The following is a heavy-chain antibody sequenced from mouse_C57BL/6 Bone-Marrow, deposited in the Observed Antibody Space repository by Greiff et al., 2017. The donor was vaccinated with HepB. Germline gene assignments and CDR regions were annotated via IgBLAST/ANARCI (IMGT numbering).Heavy chain of an antibody. CDR1: GYTFTGYW. D-gene: IGHD2-5*01. J-gene: IGHJ3*01. CDR3: ARTSYYSNYVGFAY. Sequence: VKLQESGAELMKPGASVKLSCKATGYTFTGYWIEWVKQRPGHGLEWIGEILPGSGSTNYNEKFKGKATFTADTSSNTAYMQLSSLTTEDSAIYYCARTSYYSNYVGFAYWGQGTLVTVSA. CDR2: ILPGSGST. V-gene: IGHV1-9*01.